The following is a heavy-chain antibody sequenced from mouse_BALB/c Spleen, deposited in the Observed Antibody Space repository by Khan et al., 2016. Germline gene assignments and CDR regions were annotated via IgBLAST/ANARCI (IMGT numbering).Heavy chain of an antibody. CDR2: IDTNTGEP. Sequence: QIQLVQSGPELKKPGETVKISCKASGYSFTNYGMNWVKQAPGKGLKWMGWIDTNTGEPTYAEEFKGRFAFSLETSAITAYLQINNLKNDDTATYFCARWVYYYAWFAYWGQGTLVTVSA. CDR1: GYSFTNYG. D-gene: IGHD1-1*01. V-gene: IGHV9-3*02. J-gene: IGHJ3*01. CDR3: ARWVYYYAWFAY.